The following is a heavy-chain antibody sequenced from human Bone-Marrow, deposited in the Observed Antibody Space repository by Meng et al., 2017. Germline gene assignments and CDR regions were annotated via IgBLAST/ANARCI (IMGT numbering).Heavy chain of an antibody. D-gene: IGHD6-19*01. CDR2: INHSGST. V-gene: IGHV4-34*01. Sequence: SETLSLTCAVHGGSFSGYHWSWTRQLPGKGLEWIGEINHSGSTNYNQSLKRRVTISLDTSKNQLSLKLCSVTAADTAVYYCARGQRWLVMYNWSDPWGQGTKVTVSS. J-gene: IGHJ5*02. CDR1: GGSFSGYH. CDR3: ARGQRWLVMYNWSDP.